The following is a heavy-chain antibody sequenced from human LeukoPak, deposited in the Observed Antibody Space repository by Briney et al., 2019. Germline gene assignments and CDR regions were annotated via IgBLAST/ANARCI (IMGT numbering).Heavy chain of an antibody. CDR1: GYTFTGYY. J-gene: IGHJ6*02. CDR3: AGPGYSSADYYYYGMDV. CDR2: IIPILGIA. Sequence: ASVKVSCKASGYTFTGYYMHWVRQAPGQGLEWMGRIIPILGIANYAQKFQGRVTITADKSTSTAYMELSSLRSEDTAVYYCAGPGYSSADYYYYGMDVWGQGTTVTVSS. D-gene: IGHD4-11*01. V-gene: IGHV1-69*02.